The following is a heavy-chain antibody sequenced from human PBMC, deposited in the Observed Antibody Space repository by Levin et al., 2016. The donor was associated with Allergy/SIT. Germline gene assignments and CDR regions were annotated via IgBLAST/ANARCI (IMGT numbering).Heavy chain of an antibody. CDR3: AKRGRSTVVTPPDY. V-gene: IGHV3-23*01. Sequence: GESLKISCAASGFTFSSYAMSWVRQAPGKGLEWVSAISGSGGSTYYADSVKGRFTISRDNSKNTLYLQMNSLRAEDTAVYYCAKRGRSTVVTPPDYWGQGTLVTVSS. D-gene: IGHD4-23*01. CDR1: GFTFSSYA. J-gene: IGHJ4*02. CDR2: ISGSGGST.